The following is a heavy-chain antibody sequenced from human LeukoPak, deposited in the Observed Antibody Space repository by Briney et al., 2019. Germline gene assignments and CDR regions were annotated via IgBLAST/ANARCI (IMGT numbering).Heavy chain of an antibody. J-gene: IGHJ4*02. CDR2: INHSGST. CDR1: GGSFSGYY. V-gene: IGHV4-34*01. Sequence: PSETLSLTCAVYGGSFSGYYWSWIRQPPGKGLEWIGEINHSGSTNYNPSLKSRVTISVDTSKNQFSLKLSSVTAADTAVYYCARGGYYEAGSRNWGQGTLVTVSS. CDR3: ARGGYYEAGSRN. D-gene: IGHD3-10*01.